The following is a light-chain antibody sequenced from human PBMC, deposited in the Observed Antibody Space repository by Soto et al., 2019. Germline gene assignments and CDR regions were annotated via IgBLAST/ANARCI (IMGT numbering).Light chain of an antibody. CDR3: QQYNSFSLT. CDR1: QSISVW. J-gene: IGKJ1*01. V-gene: IGKV1-5*03. CDR2: KAS. Sequence: DIQMTQSPSTLSASVGGRVTITCRASQSISVWLAWYQQKPGKAPKPLIYKASSLESGVPSRFSGSGSGTEFTLTISSLQPDDFATYFCQQYNSFSLTFGPGTRVEIK.